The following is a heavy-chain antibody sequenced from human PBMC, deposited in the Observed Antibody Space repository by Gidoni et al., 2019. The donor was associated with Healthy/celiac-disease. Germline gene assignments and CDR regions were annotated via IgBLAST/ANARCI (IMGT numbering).Heavy chain of an antibody. V-gene: IGHV3-30*18. Sequence: QVQLVESGGGVVQPGRSLRLSCAASGFTFSSYGMPWARQAPGKGLEWVAVISYDGSNKYYADSVKGRFTISRDNSKNTLYLQMNSLRAEDTAVYYCAKDGGSRLYYFDYWGQGTLVTVSS. CDR3: AKDGGSRLYYFDY. J-gene: IGHJ4*02. CDR1: GFTFSSYG. CDR2: ISYDGSNK. D-gene: IGHD1-26*01.